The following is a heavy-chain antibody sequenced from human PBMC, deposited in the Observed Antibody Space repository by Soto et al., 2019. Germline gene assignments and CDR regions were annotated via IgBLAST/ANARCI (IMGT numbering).Heavy chain of an antibody. CDR3: AWGASSSRYDYYYGMDV. J-gene: IGHJ6*04. Sequence: GQSLKLSCKGSGYSFTSYWIGWVRQMPGKGLEWMGIIYPGDSDTRYSPSFQGQVTISADKSISTAYLQWSSLKASDTAMYYCAWGASSSRYDYYYGMDVWGEGTTVTVSS. CDR2: IYPGDSDT. D-gene: IGHD6-13*01. V-gene: IGHV5-51*01. CDR1: GYSFTSYW.